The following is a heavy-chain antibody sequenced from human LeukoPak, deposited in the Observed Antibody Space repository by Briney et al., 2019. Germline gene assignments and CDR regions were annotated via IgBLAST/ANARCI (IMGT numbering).Heavy chain of an antibody. CDR3: AKGQGITIFGVVITGFDY. CDR1: GFTFSSYA. CDR2: ISGSGGST. V-gene: IGHV3-23*01. Sequence: PGGTLRLSCAASGFTFSSYAMSWVRQAPGKGLEWVSAISGSGGSTYYADSVKGRFTISRDNSKNTLYLQMNSLGAEDTAVYYCAKGQGITIFGVVITGFDYWGQGTLVTVSS. D-gene: IGHD3-3*01. J-gene: IGHJ4*02.